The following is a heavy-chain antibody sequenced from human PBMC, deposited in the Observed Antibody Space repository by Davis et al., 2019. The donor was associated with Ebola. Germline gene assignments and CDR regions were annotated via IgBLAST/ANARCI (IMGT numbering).Heavy chain of an antibody. CDR3: ARHYSGNYFRAFDI. CDR2: INHSGST. D-gene: IGHD1-26*01. J-gene: IGHJ3*02. CDR1: GGSFSGYY. Sequence: MPSETLSLTCAVYGGSFSGYYWSWIRQPPGKGLEWIGEINHSGSTNYNPSLKSRVTISVDTSKNQFSLKLSSVTAADTAVYYCARHYSGNYFRAFDIWGQGTMVTVSS. V-gene: IGHV4-34*01.